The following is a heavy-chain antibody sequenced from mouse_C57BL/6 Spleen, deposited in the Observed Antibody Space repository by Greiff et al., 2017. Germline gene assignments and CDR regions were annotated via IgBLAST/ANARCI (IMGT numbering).Heavy chain of an antibody. J-gene: IGHJ1*03. CDR3: TTYGSSYVDFDV. D-gene: IGHD1-1*01. CDR1: GFNIKDDY. CDR2: IDPENGDT. Sequence: EVQLQQSGAELVRPGASVKLSCTASGFNIKDDYMHWVKQRPEQGLEWIGWIDPENGDTEYASKFQGKATITADTSSNTAYLQLSSLTSEDTAVYYCTTYGSSYVDFDVWGTGTTVTVSS. V-gene: IGHV14-4*01.